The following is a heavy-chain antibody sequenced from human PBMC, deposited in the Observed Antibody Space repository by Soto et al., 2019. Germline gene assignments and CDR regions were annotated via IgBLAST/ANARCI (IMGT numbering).Heavy chain of an antibody. Sequence: SVKVSCEASGYTFTGYYMHWVRQAPVQGLEWMGWINPNSGGTNYAQKFQGRVTMTRDTSISTAYMELRRLRSDDTAVYYCARGYCSSTSCYKAFDPWGRGTLVTVSS. J-gene: IGHJ5*02. CDR1: GYTFTGYY. CDR3: ARGYCSSTSCYKAFDP. D-gene: IGHD2-2*02. V-gene: IGHV1-2*02. CDR2: INPNSGGT.